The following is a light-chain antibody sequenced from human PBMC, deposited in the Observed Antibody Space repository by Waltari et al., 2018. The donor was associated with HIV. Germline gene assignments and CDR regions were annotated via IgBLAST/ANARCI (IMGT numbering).Light chain of an antibody. CDR3: QQYNNWPYS. Sequence: EIVMTQSPATLSVDTGERVRHACRASQSVSSNLAWYQQKPGQAPRLLIYGASTRATDMPARFSGSWSGTEFSLTISSLQSEDFAVYHCQQYNNWPYSFGQGNKLEIK. V-gene: IGKV3-15*01. CDR2: GAS. CDR1: QSVSSN. J-gene: IGKJ2*03.